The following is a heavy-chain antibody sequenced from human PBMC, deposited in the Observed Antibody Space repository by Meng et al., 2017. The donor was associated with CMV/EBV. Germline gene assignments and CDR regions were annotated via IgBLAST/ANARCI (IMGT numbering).Heavy chain of an antibody. D-gene: IGHD3-3*01. Sequence: GGSLRLSCAASGFTVSSNYMSWVRQAPGKGLEWVSVIYSGGSTYYADSVKGRFTISRDNSKNTLYLQMNSLRAEDTAVYYCARDVGTHDYDFWSGPWQSYGMDVWGQGTTVTV. CDR1: GFTVSSNY. CDR3: ARDVGTHDYDFWSGPWQSYGMDV. CDR2: IYSGGST. J-gene: IGHJ6*02. V-gene: IGHV3-66*02.